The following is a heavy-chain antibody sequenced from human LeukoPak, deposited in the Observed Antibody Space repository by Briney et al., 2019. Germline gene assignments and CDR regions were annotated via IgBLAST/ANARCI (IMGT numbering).Heavy chain of an antibody. CDR3: AKDGRGSYEYYFDY. Sequence: PGRSLRLSCAASGFTFSSYGIRWVRQAPGKGLELGAVISDDGSNKYYAYSVKGRFTISRDNSKNTLYLHMTSLRAEDTAVYYCAKDGRGSYEYYFDYWGQGTLVTASS. D-gene: IGHD1-26*01. V-gene: IGHV3-30*18. CDR2: ISDDGSNK. J-gene: IGHJ4*02. CDR1: GFTFSSYG.